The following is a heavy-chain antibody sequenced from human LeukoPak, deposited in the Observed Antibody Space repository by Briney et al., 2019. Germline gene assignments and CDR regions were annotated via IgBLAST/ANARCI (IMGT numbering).Heavy chain of an antibody. CDR1: GGSINNYY. CDR2: IYYSGSA. D-gene: IGHD3-3*01. J-gene: IGHJ3*02. V-gene: IGHV4-59*01. Sequence: SETLSLTCTVSGGSINNYYWSWIRQPPGKGLEWIGYIYYSGSANYNPSLKSRVTISVDTSKNQFSLKLSSVTAADTAVYYCARDNYDFWSGYPGPGAFDIWGQGTMVTVSS. CDR3: ARDNYDFWSGYPGPGAFDI.